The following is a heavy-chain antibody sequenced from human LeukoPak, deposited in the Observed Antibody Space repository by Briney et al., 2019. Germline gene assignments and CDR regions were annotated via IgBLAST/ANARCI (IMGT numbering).Heavy chain of an antibody. CDR1: GGSFSGYY. J-gene: IGHJ4*02. V-gene: IGHV4-34*01. CDR2: INHSGST. CDR3: ARVRYYGSGSYPFDC. Sequence: SETLSLTCAVYGGSFSGYYWSWIRQPPGKGLEWIGEINHSGSTNYNPSLKSRVTISVDTSKNQFSLKLSSVTAADTAVYYCARVRYYGSGSYPFDCWGQGTLVTVSS. D-gene: IGHD3-10*01.